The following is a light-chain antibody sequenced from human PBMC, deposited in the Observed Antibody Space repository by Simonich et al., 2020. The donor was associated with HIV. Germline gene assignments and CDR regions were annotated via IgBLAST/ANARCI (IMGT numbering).Light chain of an antibody. J-gene: IGKJ3*01. CDR3: MQGTHWPFT. CDR2: KVS. V-gene: IGKV2-30*02. Sequence: DVVMTQSPLSLPVTLGQPASISCRSSQSLVHSDGNTYLNWFQQRQGQSPRRLFYKVSNRDSGVPDRFSGSGSGTDFTLKISRVEAEDVGIYYCMQGTHWPFTFGPGTKVDIK. CDR1: QSLVHSDGNTY.